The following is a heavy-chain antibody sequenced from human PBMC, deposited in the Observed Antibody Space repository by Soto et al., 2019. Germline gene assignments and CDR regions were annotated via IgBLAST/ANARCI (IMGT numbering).Heavy chain of an antibody. Sequence: GGSLRLSCAASGFTFSSYAMSWVRQAPGKGLEWVSAISGSGGSTYYADSVKGRFTISRDNSKNTLYLQMNSLRAEDTAVYYCAKSAGQQVVGDYYYYGMHVCGQGTMLTV. CDR1: GFTFSSYA. CDR2: ISGSGGST. V-gene: IGHV3-23*01. J-gene: IGHJ6*02. CDR3: AKSAGQQVVGDYYYYGMHV. D-gene: IGHD6-13*01.